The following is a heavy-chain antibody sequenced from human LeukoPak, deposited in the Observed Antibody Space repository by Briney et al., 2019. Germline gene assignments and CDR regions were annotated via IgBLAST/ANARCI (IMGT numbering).Heavy chain of an antibody. Sequence: SETLSLTFIVSGDFVSADNYWGWVRQPPGNWLEWVGSIYASGKTSYNPSLKSRVAISLDMSKNQFSLRLTSVTAADTALYFCARPTRPRAQNERRGDAFHVWGPGTMVTVSS. V-gene: IGHV4-38-2*02. D-gene: IGHD1-1*01. CDR1: GDFVSADNY. CDR2: IYASGKT. CDR3: ARPTRPRAQNERRGDAFHV. J-gene: IGHJ3*01.